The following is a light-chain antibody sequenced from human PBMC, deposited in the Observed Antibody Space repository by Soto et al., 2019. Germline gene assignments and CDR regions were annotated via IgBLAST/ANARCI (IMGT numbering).Light chain of an antibody. CDR1: QSFRGL. Sequence: EVVLTQSPVPLSLSPGERATLSCRASQSFRGLLAWYQQKTGQAPRILIYDEYNRATGIPHRFSGSGSGTDLNLTISSLEPEDSAVYYCQKRHMWPITFGQGTRLEIK. CDR2: DEY. J-gene: IGKJ5*01. V-gene: IGKV3-11*01. CDR3: QKRHMWPIT.